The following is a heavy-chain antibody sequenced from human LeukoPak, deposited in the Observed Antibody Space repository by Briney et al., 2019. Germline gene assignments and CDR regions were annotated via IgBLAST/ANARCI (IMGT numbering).Heavy chain of an antibody. D-gene: IGHD3-22*01. Sequence: GGTLRLSCAASGFTFSSYDMSWVRQAPGKGLEWVSAISGSGGSTYYADSVKGRFTISRDNSKNTLYLQMNSLRAEDTAVYYCAKAVGAYYYDSSGERAFDIWGQGTMVTVSS. CDR3: AKAVGAYYYDSSGERAFDI. V-gene: IGHV3-23*01. CDR1: GFTFSSYD. J-gene: IGHJ3*02. CDR2: ISGSGGST.